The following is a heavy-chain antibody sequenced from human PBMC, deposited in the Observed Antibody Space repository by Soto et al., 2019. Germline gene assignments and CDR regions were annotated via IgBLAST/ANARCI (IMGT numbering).Heavy chain of an antibody. D-gene: IGHD4-17*01. CDR1: GCTFRSYA. Sequence: VGSLRLSCAASGCTFRSYAMHWVRQAPGKGLEWVAVISYDGSNKYYADSVKGRFTISRDNSKNTLYLKMNSLRAEDTAVYYCARPARTVTTFGMDVWGQGTTVTV. V-gene: IGHV3-30*03. J-gene: IGHJ6*02. CDR3: ARPARTVTTFGMDV. CDR2: ISYDGSNK.